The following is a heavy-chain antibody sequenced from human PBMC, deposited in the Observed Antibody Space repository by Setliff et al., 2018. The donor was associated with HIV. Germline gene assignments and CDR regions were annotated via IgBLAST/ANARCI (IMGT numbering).Heavy chain of an antibody. CDR1: GFSLTTSGMR. Sequence: SGPTLVNPTQTLTLTCTFSGFSLTTSGMRVSWIRQPPGKALEWLARIDWDDDEFYNTSLKTRLTISKDTSKNQVVLTVTNMDPVDTATYYCARMRSDASGLFDYWGQGTLVTVSS. D-gene: IGHD5-12*01. V-gene: IGHV2-70*04. CDR2: IDWDDDE. CDR3: ARMRSDASGLFDY. J-gene: IGHJ4*02.